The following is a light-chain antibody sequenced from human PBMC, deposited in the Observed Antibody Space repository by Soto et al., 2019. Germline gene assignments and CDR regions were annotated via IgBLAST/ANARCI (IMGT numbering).Light chain of an antibody. CDR2: DAS. Sequence: IHGTQALASLFVSVRDRVTITCQATQDINIYLNWYQQKPGKAPNLLIYDASNLEIGVPSRFSGSGSGTHFTFTISSLQTEDIGTYYCQQYDILPITFARGTLLEIK. CDR3: QQYDILPIT. CDR1: QDINIY. J-gene: IGKJ5*01. V-gene: IGKV1-33*01.